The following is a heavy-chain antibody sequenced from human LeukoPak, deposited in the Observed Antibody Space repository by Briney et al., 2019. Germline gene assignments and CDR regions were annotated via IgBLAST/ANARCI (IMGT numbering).Heavy chain of an antibody. D-gene: IGHD3-9*01. Sequence: PSETLSLTCTVSGGSIRSSDYYLARLRQPPGRGLEWIGTIHYSGSTFYKPPLKSRLTVSADTSRNQFYMKLSSVTAADTAVYCCARASGVLPSFEWANWFDTWGQGSLVTVSS. CDR1: GGSIRSSDYY. V-gene: IGHV4-39*01. CDR3: ARASGVLPSFEWANWFDT. J-gene: IGHJ5*02. CDR2: IHYSGST.